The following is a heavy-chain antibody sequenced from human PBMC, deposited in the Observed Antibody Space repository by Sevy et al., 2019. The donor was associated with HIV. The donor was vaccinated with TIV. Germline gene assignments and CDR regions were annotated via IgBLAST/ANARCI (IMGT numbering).Heavy chain of an antibody. Sequence: GGSLRLSCAASGFTFSSYWMTWVRQAPGKGLEWVANIKQDGSEKYYVDSVKGRFTISRDNAKNSLYLQMNSLRADDTALYFCTRSPIPSDYYFDYWGQGTLVTVSS. J-gene: IGHJ4*02. CDR3: TRSPIPSDYYFDY. CDR2: IKQDGSEK. D-gene: IGHD3-3*01. CDR1: GFTFSSYW. V-gene: IGHV3-7*01.